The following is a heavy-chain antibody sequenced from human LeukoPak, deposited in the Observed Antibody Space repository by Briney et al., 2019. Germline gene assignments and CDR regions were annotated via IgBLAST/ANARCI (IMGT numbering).Heavy chain of an antibody. J-gene: IGHJ6*02. Sequence: PGGSLRLSCAASGFTLSSYAMHWVRQAPGKGLEWVAVISYDGSNKYYADSVKGRFTISRDNSKNTLYLQMNSLRAEDTAVYYCAGSRYCTNGVCYAPPYYYYGMDVWGQGTTVTVSS. CDR3: AGSRYCTNGVCYAPPYYYYGMDV. D-gene: IGHD2-8*01. CDR2: ISYDGSNK. V-gene: IGHV3-30-3*01. CDR1: GFTLSSYA.